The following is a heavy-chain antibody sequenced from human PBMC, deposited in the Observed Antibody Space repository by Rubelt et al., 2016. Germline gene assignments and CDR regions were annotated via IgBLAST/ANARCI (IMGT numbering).Heavy chain of an antibody. J-gene: IGHJ4*02. D-gene: IGHD4-23*01. V-gene: IGHV3-21*01. CDR1: GFTFSIYS. Sequence: PGGSLRLSCAASGFTFSIYSVNWVRQAPGKGPEWVSSISSSSNYIYYADSVKGRFTISRDNAKNSLYLQMNSLRDEDTAVYYCATDYGGNSVRFDYWGQGTLVTVSS. CDR3: ATDYGGNSVRFDY. CDR2: ISSSSNYI.